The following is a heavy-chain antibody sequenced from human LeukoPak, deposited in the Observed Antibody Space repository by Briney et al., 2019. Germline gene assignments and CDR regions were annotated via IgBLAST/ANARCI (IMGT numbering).Heavy chain of an antibody. J-gene: IGHJ4*02. CDR2: VYNSGSI. D-gene: IGHD3-22*01. V-gene: IGHV4-38-2*02. CDR1: GDSLVSGHY. CDR3: AREIYYDSSAYDY. Sequence: SETLSLTCTVSGDSLVSGHYWGWIRQPPGQGREWVGSVYNSGSIYYNPPLKSRVIMSVDTSKNQFSLKLSSLTAADTAIYYCAREIYYDSSAYDYWGQGTLVTVSS.